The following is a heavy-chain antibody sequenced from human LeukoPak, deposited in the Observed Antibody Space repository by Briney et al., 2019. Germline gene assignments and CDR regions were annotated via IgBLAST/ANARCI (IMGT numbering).Heavy chain of an antibody. D-gene: IGHD3-9*01. J-gene: IGHJ4*02. CDR2: ISSSSSYI. V-gene: IGHV3-21*01. CDR1: GFTFSSYS. Sequence: GGSMRLSCAASGFTFSSYSMNWVRQAPGKGLEWVSSISSSSSYIYYADSVKGRFTISRDNAKNSLYLQMNSLRAEDTAVYYCAREPAGYYKGFDYWGQGTLVTVSS. CDR3: AREPAGYYKGFDY.